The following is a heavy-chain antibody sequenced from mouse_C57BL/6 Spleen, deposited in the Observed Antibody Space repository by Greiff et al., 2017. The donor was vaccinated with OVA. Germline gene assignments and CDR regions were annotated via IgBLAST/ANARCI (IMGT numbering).Heavy chain of an antibody. D-gene: IGHD2-3*01. CDR2: INPGSGGT. J-gene: IGHJ2*01. CDR3: ARSGDGYLGY. V-gene: IGHV1-54*01. CDR1: GYAFTNYL. Sequence: QVQLQQSGAELVRPGTSVKVSCKASGYAFTNYLLEWVKQRPGQGLEWIGVINPGSGGTNYNEKFKGKATLTADKSSSTAYMQLSSLTSEDSAVYFCARSGDGYLGYWGQGTTLTVSS.